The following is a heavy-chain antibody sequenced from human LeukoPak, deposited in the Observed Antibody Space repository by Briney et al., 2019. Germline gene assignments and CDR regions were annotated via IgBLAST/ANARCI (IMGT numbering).Heavy chain of an antibody. CDR1: GFTFNNYA. V-gene: IGHV3-23*01. CDR2: ISGGGGSS. D-gene: IGHD3-22*01. CDR3: AKDLNSTYYDSSSYYYLFDS. Sequence: PGGSLRLSCAASGFTFNNYAMSWVRQAPGKGLEWVSVISGGGGSSYYADSVKGRFTISRDNSKNTLYLQMNSLRAEDTAVYYCAKDLNSTYYDSSSYYYLFDSWGQGTLVAVSS. J-gene: IGHJ4*02.